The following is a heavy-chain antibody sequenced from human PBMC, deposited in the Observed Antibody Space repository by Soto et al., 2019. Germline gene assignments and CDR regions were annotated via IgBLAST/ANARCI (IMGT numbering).Heavy chain of an antibody. Sequence: SVKVSCKASGYTFTSYYMHWVRQAPGQGLEWMGIINPSGGSTSYAQKFQGRVTMTRDTSTSTVYMELSSLRSEDTAVYYCARAGIVVVPAATEVWFDPWGQGTLVTVSS. CDR2: INPSGGST. D-gene: IGHD2-2*01. V-gene: IGHV1-46*01. J-gene: IGHJ5*02. CDR1: GYTFTSYY. CDR3: ARAGIVVVPAATEVWFDP.